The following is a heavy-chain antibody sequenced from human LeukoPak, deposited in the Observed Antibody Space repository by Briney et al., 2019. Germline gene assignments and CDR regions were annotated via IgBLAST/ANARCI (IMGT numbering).Heavy chain of an antibody. D-gene: IGHD4-17*01. CDR3: ARAGSTTVTPRGAFDI. J-gene: IGHJ3*02. V-gene: IGHV3-30-3*01. CDR1: GFTFSSYA. Sequence: GGSLRLSCAASGFTFSSYAMHWVRQAPGKGLEWVAVISYDGSNKYYADSVKGRFTISRDNSKNTLYLQMNSLRAEDTAVYYCARAGSTTVTPRGAFDIWGQGTMVTVSS. CDR2: ISYDGSNK.